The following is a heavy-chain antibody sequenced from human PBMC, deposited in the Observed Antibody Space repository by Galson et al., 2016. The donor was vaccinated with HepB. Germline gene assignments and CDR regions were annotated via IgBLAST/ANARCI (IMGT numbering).Heavy chain of an antibody. CDR1: GYTFGSYW. J-gene: IGHJ6*02. V-gene: IGHV5-51*01. CDR2: IYPGDFDT. Sequence: QSGAEVKNPGESLKISCRGSGYTFGSYWIGWVRQMPGKGLEWMGIIYPGDFDTRYSPSFQGQVTISIDNSISTAYLQWSSLKASDTAMYYCARSSTGSSDFWVAIYNYYAIDVWGQGTTVTVSS. CDR3: ARSSTGSSDFWVAIYNYYAIDV. D-gene: IGHD3-3*01.